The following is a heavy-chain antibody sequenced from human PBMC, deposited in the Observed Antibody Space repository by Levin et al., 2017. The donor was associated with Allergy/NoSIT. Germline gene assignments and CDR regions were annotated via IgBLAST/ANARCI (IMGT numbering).Heavy chain of an antibody. CDR1: GGTFSNYA. V-gene: IGHV1-69*13. CDR3: ASYPESTDPFSDSWSSDGAFDI. Sequence: SVKVSCKASGGTFSNYAISWVRQAPGQGLEWMGGIIPIFGTANHAQKFQGRVTMTADESTSTAYMELSSLRSEDTAVYYCASYPESTDPFSDSWSSDGAFDIWGQGTMVTVSS. D-gene: IGHD5/OR15-5a*01. CDR2: IIPIFGTA. J-gene: IGHJ3*02.